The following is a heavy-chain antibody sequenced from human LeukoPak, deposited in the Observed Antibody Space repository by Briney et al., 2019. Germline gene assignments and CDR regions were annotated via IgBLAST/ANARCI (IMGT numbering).Heavy chain of an antibody. D-gene: IGHD3-3*01. CDR3: ARSKMADGYYTDY. V-gene: IGHV3-53*01. J-gene: IGHJ4*02. Sequence: GGSLRLSCAASGFTVSSNYMSWVRQAPGKGLEWVSVIYSGGSTYYADSVKGRFTISRDNSKNTLYLQMNSLRAEDTAVYYCARSKMADGYYTDYWGQGTLVTVSS. CDR1: GFTVSSNY. CDR2: IYSGGST.